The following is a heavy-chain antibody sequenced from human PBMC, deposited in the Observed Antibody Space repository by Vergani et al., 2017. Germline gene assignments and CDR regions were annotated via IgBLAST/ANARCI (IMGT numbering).Heavy chain of an antibody. CDR1: GGSISSGSYY. V-gene: IGHV4-61*02. D-gene: IGHD6-6*01. CDR2: IYTSGST. CDR3: ARSRSIAARQGGMDV. J-gene: IGHJ6*02. Sequence: QVQLQESGPGLVKPSQTLSLTCTVSGGSISSGSYYWSWIRQPAGKGLEWIGRIYTSGSTNYNPSLKSRVTISVDTSKNQFSLKLSSVTAADTAVYHCARSRSIAARQGGMDVWGQGTTVTVSS.